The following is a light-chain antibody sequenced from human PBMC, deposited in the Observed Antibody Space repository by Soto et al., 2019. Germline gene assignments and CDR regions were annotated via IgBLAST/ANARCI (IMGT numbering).Light chain of an antibody. CDR3: QQYGSSPYT. CDR1: QSVSSSY. V-gene: IGKV3-20*01. J-gene: IGKJ2*01. Sequence: EIVLTQSPGTLSLSPGERATLSCRASQSVSSSYLAWYQQKPGQAPRLLIYGASSRATGIPDRFSGSGSGTDFTFTISRLEPEEFAVYYCQQYGSSPYTFGQGTKLEIK. CDR2: GAS.